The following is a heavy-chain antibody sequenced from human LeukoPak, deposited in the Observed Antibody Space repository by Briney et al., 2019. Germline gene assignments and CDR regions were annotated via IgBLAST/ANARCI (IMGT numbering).Heavy chain of an antibody. J-gene: IGHJ3*02. Sequence: SETLSLTCNVSGVSVSDGRYYWTWIRQHPGKGLEWIGYKYYSGSAKYNPSLKSRLTISIDTSKNQCSLQLSSVTAADTATYYCATPYCSSISCLDVFNMWGQGTRVTVSS. D-gene: IGHD2-2*01. CDR2: KYYSGSA. V-gene: IGHV4-31*03. CDR1: GVSVSDGRYY. CDR3: ATPYCSSISCLDVFNM.